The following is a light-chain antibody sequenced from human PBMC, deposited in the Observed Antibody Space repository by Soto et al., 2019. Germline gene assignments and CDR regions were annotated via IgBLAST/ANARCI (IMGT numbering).Light chain of an antibody. J-gene: IGKJ1*01. CDR2: GAS. V-gene: IGKV3-20*01. CDR3: QQYGSSTWT. CDR1: QSVSSSY. Sequence: EIVVTQSPGTLSMYPGKRATLSCRASQSVSSSYLAWYQQKPGQAPRLLIYGASSRATGIPDRFSGSGSGTDFTLTISRLEPEDFAVYYCQQYGSSTWTSGEGTKVDIK.